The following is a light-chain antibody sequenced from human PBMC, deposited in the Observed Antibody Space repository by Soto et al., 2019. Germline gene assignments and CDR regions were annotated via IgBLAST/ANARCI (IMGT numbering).Light chain of an antibody. J-gene: IGKJ1*01. Sequence: DIQMTQSPSTLSASVGDRVTITCRASQSIGSSLAWYQQKPGKGPKLLIYDASTLESGVPSRFSGSGFGTEFALTISSLQPDDFATFYCQQYNSYSTWTFGQGTKVDIK. V-gene: IGKV1-5*01. CDR2: DAS. CDR3: QQYNSYSTWT. CDR1: QSIGSS.